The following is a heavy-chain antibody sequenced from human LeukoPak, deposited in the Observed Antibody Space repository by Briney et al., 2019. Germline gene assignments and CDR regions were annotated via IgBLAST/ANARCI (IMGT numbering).Heavy chain of an antibody. CDR1: GGSFSGYY. Sequence: SETLSLTCAVYGGSFSGYYWSWIRQPPGKGLEWIGEINHSGSTNYNPSLKSRVTISVDTSKNQFSLKLSSVTAADTAVYYCARFRGGYCSSTSCYGAPSRYYYGMDVWGQGTTVTVSS. D-gene: IGHD2-2*01. CDR3: ARFRGGYCSSTSCYGAPSRYYYGMDV. V-gene: IGHV4-34*01. CDR2: INHSGST. J-gene: IGHJ6*02.